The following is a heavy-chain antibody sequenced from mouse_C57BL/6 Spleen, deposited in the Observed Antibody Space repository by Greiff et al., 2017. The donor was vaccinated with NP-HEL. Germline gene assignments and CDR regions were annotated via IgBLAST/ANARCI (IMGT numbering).Heavy chain of an antibody. V-gene: IGHV5-16*01. J-gene: IGHJ3*01. Sequence: EVQRVESEGGLVQPGSSMKLSCTASGFTFSDYYMAWVRQVPEKGLEWVANINYDGSSTYYLDSLQSRFIISRDNAKNILYLQRSSLKSEDTATYYCARVGTGTTFAYWGQGTLVTVSA. CDR2: INYDGSST. CDR1: GFTFSDYY. CDR3: ARVGTGTTFAY. D-gene: IGHD4-1*01.